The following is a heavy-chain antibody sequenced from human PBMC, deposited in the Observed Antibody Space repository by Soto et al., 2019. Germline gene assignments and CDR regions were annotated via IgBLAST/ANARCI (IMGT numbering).Heavy chain of an antibody. Sequence: GGSLRLSCAASGFTFSSYGMHWVRQAPGKGLEWVAVIWYDGSNKYYADSVKGRFTISRDNSKNTLYLQMNSLRAEDTAVYYCARDPGTTVTPFDYWGQGTLVTVSS. CDR3: ARDPGTTVTPFDY. V-gene: IGHV3-33*01. J-gene: IGHJ4*02. D-gene: IGHD4-17*01. CDR1: GFTFSSYG. CDR2: IWYDGSNK.